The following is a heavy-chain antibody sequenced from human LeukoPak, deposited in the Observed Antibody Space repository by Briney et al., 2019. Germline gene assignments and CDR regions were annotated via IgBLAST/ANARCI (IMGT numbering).Heavy chain of an antibody. CDR3: ARRSPGGSGSYYNQNFDY. V-gene: IGHV5-51*01. Sequence: GESLKISCKVSGYTFTNYWIGWVRQMPGKGLEWMGIIYPGDSDTRYSPSFQGQVTISADKSISTAYLQWSSLKASDTAMYYCARRSPGGSGSYYNQNFDYWGQGTLVTVSS. J-gene: IGHJ4*02. CDR1: GYTFTNYW. CDR2: IYPGDSDT. D-gene: IGHD3-10*01.